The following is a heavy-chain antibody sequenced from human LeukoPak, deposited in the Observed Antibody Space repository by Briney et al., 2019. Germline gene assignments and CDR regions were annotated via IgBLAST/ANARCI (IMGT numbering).Heavy chain of an antibody. CDR2: ISPSGDRT. CDR1: GFTFSSYA. Sequence: GGSLRLSCAASGFTFSSYAMSWVRQAPGKGLEWVSFISPSGDRTSNADSVEGRFTISRDNTRNTLYLQMNSLRDEDTGVYYCAIIHGYYDGSGFWVQWGQGTLVTVSS. J-gene: IGHJ4*02. D-gene: IGHD3-22*01. CDR3: AIIHGYYDGSGFWVQ. V-gene: IGHV3-23*01.